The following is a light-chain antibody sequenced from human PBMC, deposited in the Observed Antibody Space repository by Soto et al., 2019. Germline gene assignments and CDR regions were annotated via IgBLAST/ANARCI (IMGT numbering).Light chain of an antibody. V-gene: IGLV2-14*01. Sequence: QSALTQPASVSGSPGQSTTISCTGTTSDIGSYNYVAWYQQHPGRAPRLMIYEVNNRPSGVSNRFSGSKSGNTASLTVSGLQADDEAHYYCSSYAGSNNFVFGTGTKVNVL. CDR1: TSDIGSYNY. CDR2: EVN. J-gene: IGLJ1*01. CDR3: SSYAGSNNFV.